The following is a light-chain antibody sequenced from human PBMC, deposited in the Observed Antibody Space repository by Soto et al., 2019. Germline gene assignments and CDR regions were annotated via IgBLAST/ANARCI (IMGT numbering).Light chain of an antibody. CDR3: HQCSSYSCT. CDR2: DAS. CDR1: QSMSSW. Sequence: TGGASQSMSSWLAWYQQKPGKAPMLLIYDASRWESGVPSRFSGSGSGTEFTLTISSLEPDDFATYYCHQCSSYSCTFGQRSKV. V-gene: IGKV1-5*01. J-gene: IGKJ1*01.